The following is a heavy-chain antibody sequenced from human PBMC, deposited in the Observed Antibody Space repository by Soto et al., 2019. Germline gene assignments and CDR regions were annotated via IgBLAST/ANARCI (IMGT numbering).Heavy chain of an antibody. CDR3: ASGWQTFDY. V-gene: IGHV4-30-2*01. Sequence: TLSLTFAVSGGSMSSGGYSWSWIRQPPGKGLEWIGYIYHSVSTYYNPSLKIRVTISVDRSKNQFSLKLSSVTAADTDVYYGASGWQTFDYWGQGTLVTVSS. D-gene: IGHD6-19*01. J-gene: IGHJ4*02. CDR1: GGSMSSGGYS. CDR2: IYHSVST.